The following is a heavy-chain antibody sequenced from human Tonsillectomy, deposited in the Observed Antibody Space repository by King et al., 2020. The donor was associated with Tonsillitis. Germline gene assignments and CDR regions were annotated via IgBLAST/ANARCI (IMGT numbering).Heavy chain of an antibody. D-gene: IGHD6-13*01. V-gene: IGHV4-39*01. Sequence: QLQESGPGLVKPSETLSLTCTVSGGSISSSSYYWGWIRQPPGKGLEWIGSIYYSGSTYYNPSLKSRVTISVDTSKNQFSLKLSSVTAADTAVYYCARGTFIPAADSFDYWGQGTLVTVSS. CDR2: IYYSGST. J-gene: IGHJ4*02. CDR3: ARGTFIPAADSFDY. CDR1: GGSISSSSYY.